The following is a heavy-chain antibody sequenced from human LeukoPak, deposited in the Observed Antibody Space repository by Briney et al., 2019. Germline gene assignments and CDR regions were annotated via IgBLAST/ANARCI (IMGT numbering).Heavy chain of an antibody. J-gene: IGHJ6*02. CDR2: IVVGSGNT. V-gene: IGHV1-58*01. CDR3: AAANEGSGSGPSWYYYGMDV. D-gene: IGHD3-10*01. Sequence: ASVKVSCKASGFTFTSSAVQWVRQARGQRLEWIGWIVVGSGNTNYAQKFQERVTITRDMSTSTAYMELSSLRSEDTAVYYCAAANEGSGSGPSWYYYGMDVWGQGTTVTVSS. CDR1: GFTFTSSA.